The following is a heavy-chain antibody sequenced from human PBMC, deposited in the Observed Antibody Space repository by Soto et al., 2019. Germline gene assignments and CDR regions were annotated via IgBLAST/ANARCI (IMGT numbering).Heavy chain of an antibody. V-gene: IGHV3-23*01. CDR3: AKEGEQRVTFGLLGSNYYYYMDV. CDR1: GFTFSSYA. D-gene: IGHD3-16*01. Sequence: PVGSLRLSCAASGFTFSSYAMSWVRQAPGKGLEWVSAFSGSGGSTYYADSVKGRFTISRDNSKNTLYLQMNSLRAEDTAVYYCAKEGEQRVTFGLLGSNYYYYMDVWGKGTTVTVSS. J-gene: IGHJ6*03. CDR2: FSGSGGST.